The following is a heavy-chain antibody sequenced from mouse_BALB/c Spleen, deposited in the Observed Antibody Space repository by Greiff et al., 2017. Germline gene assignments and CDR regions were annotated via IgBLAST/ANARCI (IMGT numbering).Heavy chain of an antibody. D-gene: IGHD1-2*01. J-gene: IGHJ2*01. CDR2: IDPETGGT. CDR3: TITTAAYFDY. Sequence: VQLQQSGAELVRPGASVTLSCKASGYTFTDYEMHWVKQTPVHGLEWIGAIDPETGGTAYNQKFKGKATLTADKSSSTAYMELRSLTSEDSAVYYCTITTAAYFDYRGQGTTLTVSS. CDR1: GYTFTDYE. V-gene: IGHV1-15*01.